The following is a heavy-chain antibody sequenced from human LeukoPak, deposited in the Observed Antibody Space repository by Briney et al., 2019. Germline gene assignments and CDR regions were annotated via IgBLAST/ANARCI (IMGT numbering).Heavy chain of an antibody. D-gene: IGHD6-13*01. V-gene: IGHV3-23*01. CDR1: VFTFSSYA. CDR3: AKDFPQQYH. J-gene: IGHJ4*02. Sequence: GGSLRLSCAASVFTFSSYAMSSLRQAPGKGLEWVSAISGSGGSTYYADSVKGRFTLSRDNSKNTLYLQMNSLRAEDTAVYYFAKDFPQQYHWGQGTLVTVSS. CDR2: ISGSGGST.